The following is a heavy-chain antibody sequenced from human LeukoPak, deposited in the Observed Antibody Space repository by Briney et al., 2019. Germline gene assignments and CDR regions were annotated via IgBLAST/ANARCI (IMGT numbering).Heavy chain of an antibody. CDR2: ISYDASNK. J-gene: IGHJ4*02. CDR1: GFTFSSYA. D-gene: IGHD3-22*01. V-gene: IGHV3-30-3*01. CDR3: ARALMIVGYFDN. Sequence: GGSLRLSCAASGFTFSSYAMHGVRQVPGKGLEWVAVISYDASNKNYADSVKGRFTISRDNSKNTLYLQMNSLRTEDTAVYYCARALMIVGYFDNWGQGTLVTVSS.